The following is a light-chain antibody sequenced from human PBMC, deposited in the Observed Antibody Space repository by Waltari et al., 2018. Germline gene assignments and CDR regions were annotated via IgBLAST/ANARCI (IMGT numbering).Light chain of an antibody. Sequence: DIVMTQSPDSLAVSLGERANINCKSSQTVLYNGNNKNYLAWYQQKPGQPPKLLIYWASNLDYGVPDRFSGSGSGTDFTHTISSLQAEDVAVYYCQQYSSTPLTFGGGTKVEIK. CDR1: QTVLYNGNNKNY. CDR3: QQYSSTPLT. J-gene: IGKJ4*01. CDR2: WAS. V-gene: IGKV4-1*01.